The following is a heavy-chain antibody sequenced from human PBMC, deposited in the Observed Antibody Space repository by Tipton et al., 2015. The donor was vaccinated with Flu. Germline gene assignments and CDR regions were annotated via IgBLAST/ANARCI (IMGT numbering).Heavy chain of an antibody. J-gene: IGHJ3*02. CDR2: LYPRGGT. V-gene: IGHV4-38-2*01. CDR1: GYSISSGYYY. CDR3: ARRVCSTPICDGPVGAFDI. D-gene: IGHD3/OR15-3a*01. Sequence: PGLVKPSETLSLTCAVSGYSISSGYYYWAWIRQSPGKGLEWIGSLYPRGGTAYYNPSLRSRVTISEDTSKNQFSLQLNSVTAADTALYYCARRVCSTPICDGPVGAFDIWGPGIRVAVSS.